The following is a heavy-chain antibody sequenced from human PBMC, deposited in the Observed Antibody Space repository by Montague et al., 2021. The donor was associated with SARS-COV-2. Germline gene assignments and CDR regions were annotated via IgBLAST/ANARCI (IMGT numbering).Heavy chain of an antibody. CDR2: IYSSGNT. V-gene: IGHV4-4*07. J-gene: IGHJ4*02. CDR1: GGSINYYY. CDR3: ARGDHPTTASWYFFDS. Sequence: SETLSLTCTVSGGSINYYYWHWLRQSAGKGLGWIGRIYSSGNTNSNPSLESRVIMSVDSSQNQFSLKLNSVTAADTAVYYCARGDHPTTASWYFFDSWGQGARVTVSS. D-gene: IGHD6-13*01.